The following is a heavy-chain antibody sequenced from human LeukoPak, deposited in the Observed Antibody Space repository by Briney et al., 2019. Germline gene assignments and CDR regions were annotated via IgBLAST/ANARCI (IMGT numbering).Heavy chain of an antibody. D-gene: IGHD1-26*01. Sequence: GASVKVSCKASGYTFTGYYMHWVRQAPGQGLEWMGWINPNSGGTNYAQKFQGRVTMTRDTSISTAYMELSRLRSDDTAVYYCARDRRYSGSQPFDYWGQGTLVTVSS. CDR2: INPNSGGT. CDR3: ARDRRYSGSQPFDY. V-gene: IGHV1-2*02. J-gene: IGHJ4*02. CDR1: GYTFTGYY.